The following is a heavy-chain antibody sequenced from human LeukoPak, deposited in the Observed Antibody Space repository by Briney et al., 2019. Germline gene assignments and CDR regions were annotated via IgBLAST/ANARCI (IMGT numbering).Heavy chain of an antibody. CDR3: AKDRHYYDSGKCLDY. D-gene: IGHD3-10*01. CDR1: GFTVSSSH. Sequence: GGSLRLSCAASGFTVSSSHMSWVRQAPGKGLEWVSVIYSGGSTHYADSVKGRFTISRDNSKNTLYLQMNSLRAEDTAVYYCAKDRHYYDSGKCLDYWGQGTLVTVSS. J-gene: IGHJ4*02. V-gene: IGHV3-53*01. CDR2: IYSGGST.